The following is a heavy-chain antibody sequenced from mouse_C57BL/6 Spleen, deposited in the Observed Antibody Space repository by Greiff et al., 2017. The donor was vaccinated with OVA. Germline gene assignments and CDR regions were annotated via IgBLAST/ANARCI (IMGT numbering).Heavy chain of an antibody. V-gene: IGHV5-17*01. Sequence: EVQVVESGGGLVKPGGSLKLSCAASGFTFSDYGMHWVRQAPEKGLEWVAYISSGSSTIYYADTVKGRFTISRDNAKNTLFLQMTSLRSEDTAMYYCARRGSTLVTTHYFDYWGEGTTLTVSP. CDR1: GFTFSDYG. CDR2: ISSGSSTI. J-gene: IGHJ2*01. CDR3: ARRGSTLVTTHYFDY. D-gene: IGHD2-2*01.